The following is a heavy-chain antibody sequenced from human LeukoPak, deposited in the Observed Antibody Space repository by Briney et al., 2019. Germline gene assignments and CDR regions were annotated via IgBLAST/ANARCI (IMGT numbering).Heavy chain of an antibody. Sequence: GASVKVSCKASGYTFTGYYMHWVRQAPGQGLEWMGWINPNSGGTNYAQKFQGRVTMTRDTSISTAYMELSRLRSDDTAVYYCARGVVPAAMDPYFDYWGQGTLVTVSS. V-gene: IGHV1-2*02. D-gene: IGHD2-2*01. J-gene: IGHJ4*02. CDR3: ARGVVPAAMDPYFDY. CDR2: INPNSGGT. CDR1: GYTFTGYY.